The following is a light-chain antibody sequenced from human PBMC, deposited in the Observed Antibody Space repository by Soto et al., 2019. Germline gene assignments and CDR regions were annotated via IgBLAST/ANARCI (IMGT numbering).Light chain of an antibody. CDR1: GSDVGGYRY. V-gene: IGLV2-14*01. Sequence: QSALTQPASVSGSPGQSITISCTGTGSDVGGYRYVSWYQQHPGKAPKLMIYDVSNRPSGVSDRFSGSKSGNTAPLTISGLQSEDEADYYCDSNTSSSSYVFGTGTKLTVL. CDR2: DVS. CDR3: DSNTSSSSYV. J-gene: IGLJ1*01.